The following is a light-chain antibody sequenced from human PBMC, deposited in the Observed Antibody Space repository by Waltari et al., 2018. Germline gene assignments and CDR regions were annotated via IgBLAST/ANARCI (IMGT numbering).Light chain of an antibody. CDR1: SRDVGRYNS. J-gene: IGLJ2*01. CDR2: DVS. Sequence: QSALTQPASVSGSPGQSIPLPCPGTSRDVGRYNSVSRYQQHPGKVPKLVIYDVSNRPSGVSTRFSGSKSGNTASLTISGLQADDEADYYCSSFTRATTLIFGGGTKLTVL. V-gene: IGLV2-14*03. CDR3: SSFTRATTLI.